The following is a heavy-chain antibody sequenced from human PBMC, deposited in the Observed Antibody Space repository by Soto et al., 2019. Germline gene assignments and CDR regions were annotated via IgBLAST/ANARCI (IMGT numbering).Heavy chain of an antibody. Sequence: QVQLVQSGAEVKKPGSSVKVSCKASGGTFSSYTISWVRQAPGQGLEWMGRIIPILGIANYAQKFQGRVTITADKSTSTAYMELSSLRSEDTAVYYCARATERWLQEEYFHHWGQGTLVTVSS. D-gene: IGHD5-12*01. CDR3: ARATERWLQEEYFHH. CDR1: GGTFSSYT. V-gene: IGHV1-69*02. CDR2: IIPILGIA. J-gene: IGHJ1*01.